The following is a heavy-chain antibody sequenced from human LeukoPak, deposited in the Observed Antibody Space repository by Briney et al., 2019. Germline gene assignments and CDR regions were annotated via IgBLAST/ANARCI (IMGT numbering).Heavy chain of an antibody. CDR2: IYPGDSDT. J-gene: IGHJ4*02. D-gene: IGHD3-10*01. CDR3: ARRDYYGSGSYYNVEGPVDY. Sequence: GESLKISCKGSGYSFTSYWIAWVRQMPGKGLEWMGIIYPGDSDTRYSPSFQGQVTISADKSISTAYLQWSSLKASDTAMYYCARRDYYGSGSYYNVEGPVDYWGQGTLVTVSS. CDR1: GYSFTSYW. V-gene: IGHV5-51*01.